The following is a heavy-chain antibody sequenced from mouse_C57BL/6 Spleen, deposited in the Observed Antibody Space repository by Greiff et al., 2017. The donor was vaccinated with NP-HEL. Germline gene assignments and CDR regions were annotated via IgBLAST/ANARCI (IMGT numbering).Heavy chain of an antibody. V-gene: IGHV1-61*01. CDR1: GYTFTSYW. J-gene: IGHJ3*01. D-gene: IGHD2-4*01. Sequence: QVQLKQPGAELVRPGSSVKLSCKASGYTFTSYWMDWVKQRPGQGLEWIGNIYPSDSETHYNQKFKDKATLTVDKSSSTAYMQLSSLTSEDSAVYYCARGGLRRFAYWGQGTLVTVSA. CDR2: IYPSDSET. CDR3: ARGGLRRFAY.